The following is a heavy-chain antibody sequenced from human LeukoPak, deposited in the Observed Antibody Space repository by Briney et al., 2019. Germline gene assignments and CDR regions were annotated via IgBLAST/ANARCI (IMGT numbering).Heavy chain of an antibody. CDR2: INHSGST. Sequence: SETLSLTCTVSGGSVGSGSYYWSWIRQPPGKGLEWIGEINHSGSTNYNPSLKSRVTISVDTSKNQFSLKLSSVTAADTAVYYCARDVDAYYYDSSGYYYFDYWGQGTLVTVSS. CDR1: GGSVGSGSYY. D-gene: IGHD3-22*01. V-gene: IGHV4-39*07. J-gene: IGHJ4*02. CDR3: ARDVDAYYYDSSGYYYFDY.